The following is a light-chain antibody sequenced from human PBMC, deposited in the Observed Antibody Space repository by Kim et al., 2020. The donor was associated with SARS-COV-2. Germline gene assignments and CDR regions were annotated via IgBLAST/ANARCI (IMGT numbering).Light chain of an antibody. CDR2: EAS. CDR3: QQRTNWPLT. J-gene: IGKJ4*01. Sequence: EIVLTQSPATLSLSPGERATLSCRASQSVSNYLAWYQQKPGQAPRLLIYEASNRATGIPARFRGSGSGTDFTLTISSLEPEDSAVYYCQQRTNWPLTFGGGTKVDIK. V-gene: IGKV3-11*01. CDR1: QSVSNY.